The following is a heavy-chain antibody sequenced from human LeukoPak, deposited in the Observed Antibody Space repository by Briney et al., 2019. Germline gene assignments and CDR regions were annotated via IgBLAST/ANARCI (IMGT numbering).Heavy chain of an antibody. CDR3: ATHDVLTGYPYFDY. CDR2: IKQDGSDK. V-gene: IGHV3-7*01. CDR1: GFIFRSYW. D-gene: IGHD3-9*01. Sequence: GGSLRLSCAAPGFIFRSYWLSWVRQAPGRGLEWVANIKQDGSDKYYVDSVKGRFTISRDNAKNTLFLQMDSLRAEDTAVYYCATHDVLTGYPYFDYWGQGTLVTVSS. J-gene: IGHJ4*02.